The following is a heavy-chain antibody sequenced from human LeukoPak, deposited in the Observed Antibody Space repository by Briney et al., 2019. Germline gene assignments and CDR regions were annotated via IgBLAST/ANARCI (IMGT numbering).Heavy chain of an antibody. Sequence: GGSLRLSCVASGFTFSSYWMSWVRQAPGKGLEWMAVISYDGSNKYYADSVKGRFTISRDNSKNTLYLQMNSLRAEDTAVYYCARAATFFGVVMEVRFAGFDSWGQGTLVTVSS. CDR3: ARAATFFGVVMEVRFAGFDS. D-gene: IGHD3-3*01. CDR1: GFTFSSYW. CDR2: ISYDGSNK. V-gene: IGHV3-30-3*01. J-gene: IGHJ4*02.